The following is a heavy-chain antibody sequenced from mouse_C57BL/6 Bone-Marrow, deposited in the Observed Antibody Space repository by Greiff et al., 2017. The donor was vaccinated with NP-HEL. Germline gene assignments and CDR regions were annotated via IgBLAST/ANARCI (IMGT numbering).Heavy chain of an antibody. J-gene: IGHJ4*01. Sequence: QVQLQQPGAELVRPGSSVKLSCKASGYTFTSYWMHWVKQRPIQGLEWIGNIDPSDSETHYNQKFKDKATLTVDKSSSTAYMQLSSLTSEDSAVYYCARSGTAQANAMDYRGQGTSVTVSS. CDR2: IDPSDSET. CDR1: GYTFTSYW. V-gene: IGHV1-52*01. CDR3: ARSGTAQANAMDY. D-gene: IGHD3-2*02.